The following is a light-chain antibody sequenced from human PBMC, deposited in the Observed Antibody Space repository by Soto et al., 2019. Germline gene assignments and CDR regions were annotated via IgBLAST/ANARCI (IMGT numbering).Light chain of an antibody. J-gene: IGKJ1*01. CDR1: QSVRTN. CDR2: YSS. Sequence: EVLMTQFPDTVSVPPGETVTLSCGASQSVRTNLAWYQQRPGQAPRLLIHYSSTRATDIPARFSGSGSGTNFTLAISSLQPDDFATYFCQHYNSYPWTFGQGTKVDI. V-gene: IGKV3D-15*01. CDR3: QHYNSYPWT.